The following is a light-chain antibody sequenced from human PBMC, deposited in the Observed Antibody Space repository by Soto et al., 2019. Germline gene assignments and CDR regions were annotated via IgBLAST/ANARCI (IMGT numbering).Light chain of an antibody. Sequence: DIQMTQSPSTLSASVGDRVTITCRASQSISDWLAWFQQKPGKAPKLMIYDASSLESGVPSRFSGSGSGTEFTLTINSLQPEDFATYYCQQSFNTPVTFGQGTRLEI. J-gene: IGKJ5*01. CDR3: QQSFNTPVT. V-gene: IGKV1-5*01. CDR1: QSISDW. CDR2: DAS.